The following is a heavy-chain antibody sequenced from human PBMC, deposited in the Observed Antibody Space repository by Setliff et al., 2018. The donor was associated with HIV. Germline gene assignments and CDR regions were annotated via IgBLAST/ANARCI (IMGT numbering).Heavy chain of an antibody. Sequence: SETLSLTCTVSSGSIKSYYWSWIRQPPGKGLEWVGYIYGSGSTNYNPSLKSRLTISIDMPKNQFSLKLNSVTAADTAVYYCARAGNDYYDSNGYYYVVDWFDSWGQGTLVTVSS. CDR2: IYGSGST. CDR1: SGSIKSYY. D-gene: IGHD3-22*01. V-gene: IGHV4-59*01. CDR3: ARAGNDYYDSNGYYYVVDWFDS. J-gene: IGHJ5*01.